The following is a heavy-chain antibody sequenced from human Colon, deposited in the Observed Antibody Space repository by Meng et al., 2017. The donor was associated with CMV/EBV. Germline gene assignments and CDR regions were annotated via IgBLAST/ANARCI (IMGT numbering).Heavy chain of an antibody. D-gene: IGHD4-17*01. V-gene: IGHV3-66*02. CDR2: IYSGGPM. Sequence: GESLKISCAGSPFNVVNTYMSWVRQAPGKGLEWVALIYSGGPMHYADSVKGRFTISRDNSKNTLYLEMGSLRPEDMAVYYCATDPSTVTTNYWGRGTLVTVSS. J-gene: IGHJ4*02. CDR1: PFNVVNTY. CDR3: ATDPSTVTTNY.